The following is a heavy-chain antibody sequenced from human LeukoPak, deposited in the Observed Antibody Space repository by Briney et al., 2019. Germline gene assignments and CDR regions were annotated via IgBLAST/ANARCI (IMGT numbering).Heavy chain of an antibody. CDR1: GYTFTSYG. D-gene: IGHD1-26*01. Sequence: GASVKVSCKASGYTFTSYGISWVRQAPGQGIEWMGWISAYNGNTNYAQKLQGRVTMTTDTSTSTAYMELRSLRSDDTAVYYCARDRGSYYGSSWFDPWGQGTLVTVSS. CDR3: ARDRGSYYGSSWFDP. V-gene: IGHV1-18*01. CDR2: ISAYNGNT. J-gene: IGHJ5*02.